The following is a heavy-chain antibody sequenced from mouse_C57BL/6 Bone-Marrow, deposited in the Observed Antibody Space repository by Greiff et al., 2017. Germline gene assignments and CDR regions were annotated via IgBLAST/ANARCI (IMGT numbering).Heavy chain of an antibody. J-gene: IGHJ2*01. V-gene: IGHV1-69*01. D-gene: IGHD1-2*01. CDR1: GYTFTSYW. Sequence: QVQLQQPGAELVMPGASVKLSCKASGYTFTSYWMHWVKQRPGQGLEWIGEIDPSDSYTNYNQKFKGKSTLTVDKSSSTAYMQLSSLTSEDSAVYYCAPLLPTGFDYWGQGTTLTVSS. CDR3: APLLPTGFDY. CDR2: IDPSDSYT.